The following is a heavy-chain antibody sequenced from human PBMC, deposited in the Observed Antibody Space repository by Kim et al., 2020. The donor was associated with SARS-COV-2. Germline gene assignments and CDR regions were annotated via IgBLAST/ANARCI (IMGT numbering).Heavy chain of an antibody. CDR3: ARDHPSLQQQLVGYSSGWHFDY. V-gene: IGHV3-7*03. Sequence: GGSLRLSCAASGFTFSSYWMSWVRQAPGKGLEWVANIKQDGSEKYYVDSVKGRFTISRDNAKNSLYLQMNSLRAEDTAVYYCARDHPSLQQQLVGYSSGWHFDYWGQGTLVTVSS. CDR1: GFTFSSYW. CDR2: IKQDGSEK. D-gene: IGHD6-19*01. J-gene: IGHJ4*02.